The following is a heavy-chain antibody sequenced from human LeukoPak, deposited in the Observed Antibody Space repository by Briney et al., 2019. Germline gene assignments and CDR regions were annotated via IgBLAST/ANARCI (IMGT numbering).Heavy chain of an antibody. V-gene: IGHV3-21*01. CDR2: ISSSSSYI. CDR1: GFTFSSYG. J-gene: IGHJ6*02. Sequence: GGSLRLSCAASGFTFSSYGMHWVRQAPGKGLEWVSSISSSSSYIYYADSVKGRFTISRDNAKNSLYLQMNSLRAEDTAVYYCARVYDSSGLMSYYYYYGMDVWGQGTTVTVSS. D-gene: IGHD3-22*01. CDR3: ARVYDSSGLMSYYYYYGMDV.